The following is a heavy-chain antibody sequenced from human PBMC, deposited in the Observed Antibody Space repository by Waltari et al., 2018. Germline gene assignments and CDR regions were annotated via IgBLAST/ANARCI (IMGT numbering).Heavy chain of an antibody. J-gene: IGHJ4*02. D-gene: IGHD3-3*01. CDR3: ARGPDFWSGYYMVPFDY. V-gene: IGHV1-2*02. Sequence: QVQLVQSGAEVKKPGASVKVSCKASGYNFTGYYMNWVRQAPGQGLEWVGWINPKSVCANYTQTCQGRFTITKDTSISTAYMELNRLRSDDTAMYYCARGPDFWSGYYMVPFDYWGQGTLVTVSS. CDR2: INPKSVCA. CDR1: GYNFTGYY.